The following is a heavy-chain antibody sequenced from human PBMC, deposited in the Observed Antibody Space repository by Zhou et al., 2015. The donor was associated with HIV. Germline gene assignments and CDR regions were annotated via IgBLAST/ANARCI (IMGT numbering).Heavy chain of an antibody. CDR3: ARDQYTLPKKFFDY. CDR1: GFPFSNYG. J-gene: IGHJ4*02. CDR2: IWYDGRNK. Sequence: QVQLVESGGGVVQPGRSLRLSCAASGFPFSNYGMHWVRQAPGKGLEWVAYIWYDGRNKYYADSVKGRFTISRESSKNTLYLQMNSLRAEDTAVYFCARDQYTLPKKFFDYWGQGTLVTVSS. V-gene: IGHV3-33*01. D-gene: IGHD1-1*01.